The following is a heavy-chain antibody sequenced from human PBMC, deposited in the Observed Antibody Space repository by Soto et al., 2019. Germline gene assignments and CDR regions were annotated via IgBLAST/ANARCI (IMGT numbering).Heavy chain of an antibody. J-gene: IGHJ4*02. V-gene: IGHV3-23*01. D-gene: IGHD3-22*01. CDR3: AKDVVPYYYDSSGFFDY. CDR2: ISGSGGST. CDR1: GFTFSSYA. Sequence: GGSLRLSCAASGFTFSSYAMSWVRQAPGKGLEWVSAISGSGGSTYYADSVKGRFTISRDNSKNTLYLQMNSLRAEDTAVYYCAKDVVPYYYDSSGFFDYWGQGTLVTVSS.